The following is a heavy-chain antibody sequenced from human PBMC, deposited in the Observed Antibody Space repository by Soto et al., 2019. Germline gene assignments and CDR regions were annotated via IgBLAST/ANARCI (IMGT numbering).Heavy chain of an antibody. CDR1: GYTFTSYG. J-gene: IGHJ4*02. Sequence: ASVKVSCKASGYTFTSYGISWVRQAPGQGLEWMGWISAYNGNTNYAQKLQGRVTMTIDTSTSTAYMELRSLRSDDTAVYYCARLDQHYDTLTGYYGMWDFDYWGQGTLVTVSS. D-gene: IGHD3-9*01. CDR2: ISAYNGNT. V-gene: IGHV1-18*01. CDR3: ARLDQHYDTLTGYYGMWDFDY.